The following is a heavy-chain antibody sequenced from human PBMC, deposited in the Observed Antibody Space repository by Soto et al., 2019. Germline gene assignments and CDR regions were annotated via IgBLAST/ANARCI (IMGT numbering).Heavy chain of an antibody. D-gene: IGHD3-3*01. CDR1: GFTFSSYG. V-gene: IGHV3-30*18. J-gene: IGHJ6*02. Sequence: PGGSLRLSCAASGFTFSSYGMHWVRQAPGKGLEWVAVISYDGSNKYYADSVKGRFTISRDNSKNTLYLQMNSLRAEDTAVYYCAKDPVNYDFWSGYYPGLNYYYGMDVWGQGTTVTVSS. CDR3: AKDPVNYDFWSGYYPGLNYYYGMDV. CDR2: ISYDGSNK.